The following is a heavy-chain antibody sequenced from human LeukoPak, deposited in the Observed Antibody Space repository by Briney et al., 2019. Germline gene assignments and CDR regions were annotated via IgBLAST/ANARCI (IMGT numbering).Heavy chain of an antibody. CDR1: GFTFSEYA. D-gene: IGHD5-18*01. J-gene: IGHJ5*02. Sequence: SGGSLRLSCAASGFTFSEYAMSWVRQAPGKGLEWVAVISHGGTNIFYADSVEGRFTISRDNSKNTLYLQMDSLRVEDTAVYYCGQGGKIRVQVWSTVQSWGQGTLVAVSS. V-gene: IGHV3-30*03. CDR2: ISHGGTNI. CDR3: GQGGKIRVQVWSTVQS.